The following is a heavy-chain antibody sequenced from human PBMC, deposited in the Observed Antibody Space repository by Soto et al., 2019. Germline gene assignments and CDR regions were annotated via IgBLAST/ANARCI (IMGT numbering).Heavy chain of an antibody. CDR2: IYYSGST. Sequence: ASESLFLTCTVSGGSISSGDDYWSWIRQPPGKGLERIGYIYYSGSTYYNLYLQSRVTILVDTSKNQFSLNLSSVTAAATAECYCASLRLGYCSSPSCYQMPYCHYGVHGWGKGTTVTVSS. J-gene: IGHJ6*04. CDR3: ASLRLGYCSSPSCYQMPYCHYGVHG. V-gene: IGHV4-30-4*01. D-gene: IGHD2-2*01. CDR1: GGSISSGDDY.